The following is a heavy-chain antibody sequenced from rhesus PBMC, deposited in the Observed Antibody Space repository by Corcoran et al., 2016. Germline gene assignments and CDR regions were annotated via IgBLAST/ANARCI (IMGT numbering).Heavy chain of an antibody. Sequence: EVQLVESGGGLVQPGGSLRLSCAASGFTFSNYWMSWVRQAPGKGLEWVGFIKNKAVGGTAAYAESVKGRFTISRDDSKITLYLQMNSLKTEDTAVYYCTRAPYSGSFDYWGQGVLVTVSS. CDR2: IKNKAVGGTA. V-gene: IGHV3S11*01. J-gene: IGHJ4*01. D-gene: IGHD6-25*01. CDR3: TRAPYSGSFDY. CDR1: GFTFSNYW.